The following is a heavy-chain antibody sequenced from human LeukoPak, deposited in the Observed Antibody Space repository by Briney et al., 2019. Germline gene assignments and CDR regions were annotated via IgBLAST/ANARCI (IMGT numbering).Heavy chain of an antibody. CDR2: IYYSGST. CDR3: ASSDCSSTSCFHYYYYYGMDV. J-gene: IGHJ6*02. Sequence: PSETLSLTCTVSGGSISSSRYYWGWIRQPPGKGLEWIGSIYYSGSTYYNPSLKSRVTISVDTSKNQFSLKLISVTAADTAVYYCASSDCSSTSCFHYYYYYGMDVWGQGTTVTVSS. V-gene: IGHV4-39*01. D-gene: IGHD2-2*01. CDR1: GGSISSSRYY.